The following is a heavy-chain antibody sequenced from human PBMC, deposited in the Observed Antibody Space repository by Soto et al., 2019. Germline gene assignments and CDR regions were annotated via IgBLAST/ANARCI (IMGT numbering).Heavy chain of an antibody. D-gene: IGHD1-26*01. CDR1: GYTFTSYA. J-gene: IGHJ5*02. Sequence: QVQLVQSGAEVKKPGASVKVSCKASGYTFTSYAMHWVRQAPGQRLEWMGWINAGNGNTKYSQKFQGRVTITRDTSASTAYMELRSLRSEDTAVYYCARGWGGTNWFDPWGQGTLVTVSS. V-gene: IGHV1-3*01. CDR2: INAGNGNT. CDR3: ARGWGGTNWFDP.